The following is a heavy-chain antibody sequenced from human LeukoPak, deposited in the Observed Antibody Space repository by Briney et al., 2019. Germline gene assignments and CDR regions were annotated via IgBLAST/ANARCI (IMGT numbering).Heavy chain of an antibody. J-gene: IGHJ4*02. Sequence: GGSLRLSCAASGFTFSSYSMNWVRQAPGKGLEWVSSISSSSSYIYYADSVKGRFTTSRDNAKNSLYLQMNSLRAEDTAVYYCASTVPYGSGINDYWGQGTLVTVSS. V-gene: IGHV3-21*01. CDR2: ISSSSSYI. D-gene: IGHD3-10*01. CDR3: ASTVPYGSGINDY. CDR1: GFTFSSYS.